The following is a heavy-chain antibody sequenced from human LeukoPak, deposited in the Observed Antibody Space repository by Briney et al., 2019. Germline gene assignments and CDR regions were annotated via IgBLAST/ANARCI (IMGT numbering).Heavy chain of an antibody. J-gene: IGHJ4*02. CDR1: GYTFTGYY. CDR3: ARDSSGSSFDY. D-gene: IGHD6-6*01. Sequence: ASVKVSCKASGYTFTGYYMHWVRQAPGQGLEWMGRINPNSGGTNYAQKFQGRVAMTRDTSISTAYMELSRLRSDDTAVYYCARDSSGSSFDYWGQGTLVTVSS. V-gene: IGHV1-2*06. CDR2: INPNSGGT.